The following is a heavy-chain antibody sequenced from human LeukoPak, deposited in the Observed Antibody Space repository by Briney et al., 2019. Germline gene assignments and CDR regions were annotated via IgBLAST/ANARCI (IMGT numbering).Heavy chain of an antibody. CDR2: ISGSGGST. D-gene: IGHD2-2*01. V-gene: IGHV3-23*01. Sequence: GASLRLSCAASGFTFSSYAMSWVRQAPGKGLEWVSAISGSGGSTYYADSVKGRFTISRDNSKNTLYLQMNSLRAEDTAVYYCAKVRYCSSTSCYYFNYWGQGTLVTVSS. J-gene: IGHJ4*02. CDR1: GFTFSSYA. CDR3: AKVRYCSSTSCYYFNY.